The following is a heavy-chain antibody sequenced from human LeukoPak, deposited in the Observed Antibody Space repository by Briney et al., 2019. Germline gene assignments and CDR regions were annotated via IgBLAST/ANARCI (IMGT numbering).Heavy chain of an antibody. CDR2: IYTSGST. J-gene: IGHJ4*02. CDR1: GGSISSYY. CDR3: AREKGVYCSSTSCYGRLFDY. V-gene: IGHV4-4*07. Sequence: SETLSLTCTVSGGSISSYYWGWIRQPAGKGLEWIGRIYTSGSTNYNPSLKSRVTMSVDTSKNQFSLKLSSVTAADTAVYYCAREKGVYCSSTSCYGRLFDYWGQGTLVTVSS. D-gene: IGHD2-2*01.